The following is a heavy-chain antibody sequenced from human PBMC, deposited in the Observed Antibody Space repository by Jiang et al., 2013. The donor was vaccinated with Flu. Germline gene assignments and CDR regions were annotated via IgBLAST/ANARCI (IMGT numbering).Heavy chain of an antibody. CDR3: ASGSLTYYYGSGSNPSRRQYFQH. CDR1: GGTFSSYT. CDR2: IIPILGIA. J-gene: IGHJ1*01. V-gene: IGHV1-69*02. D-gene: IGHD3-10*01. Sequence: EVKKPGSSVKVSCKASGGTFSSYTISWVRQAPGQGLEWMGRIIPILGIANYAQKFQGRVTITADESTSTAYMELSSLRSEDTAVYYCASGSLTYYYGSGSNPSRRQYFQHWGQGTLVTVSS.